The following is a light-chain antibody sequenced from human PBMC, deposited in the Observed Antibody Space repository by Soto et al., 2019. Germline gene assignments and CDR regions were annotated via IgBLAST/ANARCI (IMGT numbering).Light chain of an antibody. J-gene: IGKJ4*01. Sequence: AIRMTQSPSSFSASTGDRVTITCRASQNIRSSLAWYQQKPGKAPNLLIYAASSLQSGVPSRFSGSGSGTDFTLTISSLQPEDFATYHCQQYYTYPALTFGAGTTMEI. CDR1: QNIRSS. V-gene: IGKV1-8*01. CDR2: AAS. CDR3: QQYYTYPALT.